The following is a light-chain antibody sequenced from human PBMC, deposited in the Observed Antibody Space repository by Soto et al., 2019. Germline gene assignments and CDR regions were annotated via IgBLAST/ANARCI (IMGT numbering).Light chain of an antibody. CDR2: DAS. CDR3: QQYDNLPPP. J-gene: IGKJ3*01. Sequence: DIQMTQSPSSLSASVGDRVTITCQASQDISNYLNWYQQKPGKAPKLLIYDASNLETGDPSRFSGSGSGTDFNFTISSLQPEDIATYYCQQYDNLPPPFRPGTKVDIK. V-gene: IGKV1-33*01. CDR1: QDISNY.